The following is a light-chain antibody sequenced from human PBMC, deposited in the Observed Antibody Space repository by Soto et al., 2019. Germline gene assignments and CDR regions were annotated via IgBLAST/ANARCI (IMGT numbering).Light chain of an antibody. CDR2: DAS. CDR3: QQRSNWPPA. CDR1: QRVSSF. V-gene: IGKV3-11*01. J-gene: IGKJ1*01. Sequence: DIVLTQSPATLSLSPGERATLSCRASQRVSSFLAWYQHKPGQAPRLLIYDASNRATGIPARFSGSGSGTDFTLTISSLEPEDFAVYYCQQRSNWPPAFGQGTKVDIK.